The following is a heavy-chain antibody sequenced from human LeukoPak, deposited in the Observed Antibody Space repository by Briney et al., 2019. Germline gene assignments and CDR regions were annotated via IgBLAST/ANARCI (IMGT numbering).Heavy chain of an antibody. Sequence: ASVKVSCKASGYTFTSYGISWVRQAPGQGLEWMGWISAYNGNTNYAQKFQGRVTMTRDTSISTAYMELSRLRSDDTAVYYCARDGGYGMARGDIWGQGTMVTVSS. J-gene: IGHJ3*02. D-gene: IGHD3-10*01. CDR3: ARDGGYGMARGDI. CDR2: ISAYNGNT. V-gene: IGHV1-18*01. CDR1: GYTFTSYG.